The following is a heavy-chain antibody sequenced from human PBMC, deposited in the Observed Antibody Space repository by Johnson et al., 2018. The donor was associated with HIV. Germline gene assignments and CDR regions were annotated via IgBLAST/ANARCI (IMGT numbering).Heavy chain of an antibody. CDR2: ISYDGSNK. D-gene: IGHD5-18*01. Sequence: QVQLVESGGGVVQPGRSLRLSCVASGFTFRSYAMHWVRQAPGKGLEWVAVISYDGSNKYYADSVKGRFTISRDNSKNTLYLQMNSLRAEDTAVYYSARAYTYGAFDIWGQGTMVTVSS. CDR3: ARAYTYGAFDI. CDR1: GFTFRSYA. V-gene: IGHV3-30-3*01. J-gene: IGHJ3*02.